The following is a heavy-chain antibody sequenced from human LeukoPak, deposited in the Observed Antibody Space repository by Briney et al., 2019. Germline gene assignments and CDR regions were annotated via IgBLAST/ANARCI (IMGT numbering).Heavy chain of an antibody. V-gene: IGHV7-4-1*02. CDR2: INTCTGNS. CDR1: GYTFTFYP. CDR3: AREGGVRFLEWLLYYTY. D-gene: IGHD3-3*01. Sequence: GASVKVSCKASGYTFTFYPMNWVRQAPGQGLEWMGWINTCTGNSTYAQGFTGRFVFSLDTSVNTAYLQISSLKAEDTAVYYCAREGGVRFLEWLLYYTYWGQGTLVTVSS. J-gene: IGHJ4*02.